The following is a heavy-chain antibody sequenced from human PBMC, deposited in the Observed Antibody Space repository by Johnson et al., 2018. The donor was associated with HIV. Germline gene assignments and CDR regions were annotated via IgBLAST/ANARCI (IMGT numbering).Heavy chain of an antibody. D-gene: IGHD3-22*01. CDR1: GFIVGANY. J-gene: IGHJ3*02. CDR2: IYSGGST. Sequence: EQLVESGGGLIQPGGSLRLSCAASGFIVGANYMSWVRQAPGKGLEWVSVIYSGGSTYYADSVKGRFTISRDNSRNTLYLQMNSLRAEDTAVYYCARDRSDMIPTQGPEDAFDIWGQGTLVTVSS. CDR3: ARDRSDMIPTQGPEDAFDI. V-gene: IGHV3-53*01.